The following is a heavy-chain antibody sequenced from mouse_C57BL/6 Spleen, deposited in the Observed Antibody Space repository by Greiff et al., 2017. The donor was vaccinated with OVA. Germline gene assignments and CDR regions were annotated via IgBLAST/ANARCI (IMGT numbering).Heavy chain of an antibody. CDR1: GFTFSSYT. Sequence: EVQRVESGGGLVKPGGSLKLSCAASGFTFSSYTMSWVRQTPEKRLGWVATISGGGGNTYYPDSVKGRFTISRDNAKNTLYLQMSSLRSEDTALYYCARVRGNFDYWGQGTTLTVSS. CDR3: ARVRGNFDY. CDR2: ISGGGGNT. J-gene: IGHJ2*01. V-gene: IGHV5-9*01.